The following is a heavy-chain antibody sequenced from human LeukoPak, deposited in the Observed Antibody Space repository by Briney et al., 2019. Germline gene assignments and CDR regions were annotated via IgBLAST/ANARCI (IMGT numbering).Heavy chain of an antibody. CDR1: GFTFSDYS. CDR2: ISCRGNHI. V-gene: IGHV3-21*06. D-gene: IGHD6-6*01. J-gene: IGHJ4*02. CDR3: AKDPWGSRSF. Sequence: GGSLRLSCGASGFTFSDYSMNWVRQAPGKGLEWVSSISCRGNHIYYADSLKGRFTISRDNAKNSVSLQMNNLRADDTAAYYCAKDPWGSRSFWGQGTLVIVSS.